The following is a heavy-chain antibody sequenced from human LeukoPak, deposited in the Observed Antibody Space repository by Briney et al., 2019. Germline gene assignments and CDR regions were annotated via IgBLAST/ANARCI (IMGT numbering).Heavy chain of an antibody. CDR1: GYSISSGYY. CDR3: ARDLGYSYGTRGGFDY. CDR2: IYHSGST. V-gene: IGHV4-38-2*02. D-gene: IGHD5-18*01. J-gene: IGHJ4*02. Sequence: SETLSLTCSVSGYSISSGYYWGWIRQPPGKGLEWIGSIYHSGSTYYNPSLKSRVTISVDTSKNQFSLKLSSVTAADTAVYYCARDLGYSYGTRGGFDYWGQGTLVTVSS.